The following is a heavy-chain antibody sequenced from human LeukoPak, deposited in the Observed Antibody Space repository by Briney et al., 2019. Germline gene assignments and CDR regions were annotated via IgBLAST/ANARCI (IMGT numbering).Heavy chain of an antibody. CDR3: AREYMVVAACLDY. V-gene: IGHV3-33*01. D-gene: IGHD2-15*01. CDR1: GFSFSSYG. J-gene: IGHJ4*02. CDR2: IWYHGSNK. Sequence: SGGSLRLSCAASGFSFSSYGMHWVRQAPGKGLEWVAVIWYHGSNKYYADSVKGRFTISRDNSKNTLYLQMNSLRAEDTAVYYCAREYMVVAACLDYWGQGTLVTVSS.